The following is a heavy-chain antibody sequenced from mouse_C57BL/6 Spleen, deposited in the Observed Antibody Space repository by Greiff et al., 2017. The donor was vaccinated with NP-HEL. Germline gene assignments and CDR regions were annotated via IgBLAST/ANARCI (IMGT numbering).Heavy chain of an antibody. V-gene: IGHV5-12*01. CDR3: ARMEEYYGSSPGYFDV. J-gene: IGHJ1*03. CDR2: ISNGGGST. D-gene: IGHD1-1*01. CDR1: GFTFSDYY. Sequence: EVHLVESGGGLVQPGGSLKLSCAASGFTFSDYYMYWVRQTPEKRLEWVAYISNGGGSTYYPDTVKGRFTISRDNAKNTLYLQMSRLKSEDTAMYYCARMEEYYGSSPGYFDVWGTGTTVTVSS.